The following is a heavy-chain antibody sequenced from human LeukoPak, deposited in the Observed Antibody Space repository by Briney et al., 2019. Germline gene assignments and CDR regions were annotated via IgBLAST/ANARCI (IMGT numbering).Heavy chain of an antibody. J-gene: IGHJ4*02. Sequence: SVKVSCEASGGTFSSYVISWVRQAPGQGLEWMGGIIPIFGTTNYVQKFQGKVTITADESTSTAYMELSSLRSEDTAVYYCARIGYDSSDYYYVPYPMDYWGQGTLVTVSS. CDR1: GGTFSSYV. V-gene: IGHV1-69*13. D-gene: IGHD3-22*01. CDR3: ARIGYDSSDYYYVPYPMDY. CDR2: IIPIFGTT.